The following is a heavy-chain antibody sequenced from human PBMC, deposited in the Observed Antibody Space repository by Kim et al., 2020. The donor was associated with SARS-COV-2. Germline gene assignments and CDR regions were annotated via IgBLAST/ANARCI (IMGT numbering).Heavy chain of an antibody. D-gene: IGHD3-22*01. J-gene: IGHJ4*02. V-gene: IGHV4-59*08. Sequence: SNYNPSLKSRVTISVDTSKNQFALKLSYVTAADTAVYYCARHDSSGDFGYWGQGTLVTVSS. CDR2: S. CDR3: ARHDSSGDFGY.